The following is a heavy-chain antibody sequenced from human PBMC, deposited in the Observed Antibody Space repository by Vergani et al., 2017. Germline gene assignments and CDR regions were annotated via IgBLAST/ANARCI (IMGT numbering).Heavy chain of an antibody. Sequence: VQLVESGGDLVQPGRSLRLSCTASGFTFGYYAMDWFRQAPGQGLEWVAVISYDGRNKSYADSVKGRFTISRDNSKNTLYLQMNSLRAEDTAVYYCAASRYYYYYMDVWGKGTTVTVSS. CDR3: AASRYYYYYMDV. CDR1: GFTFGYYA. J-gene: IGHJ6*03. V-gene: IGHV3-30*04. CDR2: ISYDGRNK.